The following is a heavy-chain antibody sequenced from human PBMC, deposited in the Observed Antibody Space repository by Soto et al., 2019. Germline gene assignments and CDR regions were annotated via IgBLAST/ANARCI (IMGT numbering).Heavy chain of an antibody. CDR3: ARQLGDYVFEPFDY. Sequence: SETLSLTCTVSGGSISSSSYYWGWIRQPPGKGLEWIGSIYYSGSTYYNPSLKSRVTISVDTSKNQFSLKLSSVTAADTAVYYCARQLGDYVFEPFDYWGQGTLVTVSS. J-gene: IGHJ4*02. D-gene: IGHD4-17*01. CDR1: GGSISSSSYY. V-gene: IGHV4-39*01. CDR2: IYYSGST.